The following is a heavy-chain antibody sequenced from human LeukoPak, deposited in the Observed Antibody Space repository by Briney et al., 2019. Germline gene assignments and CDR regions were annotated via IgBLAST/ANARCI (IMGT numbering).Heavy chain of an antibody. Sequence: GGSLRLSCAASGFTFSSYAMSWVRQAPGKGLEWVSAISGSGGSTYYADSVKGRFTISRGNSKNTLYPQMNSLRAEDTAVYYCARDHGVITMMNGGDYWGQGTLVTVSS. CDR3: ARDHGVITMMNGGDY. V-gene: IGHV3-23*01. J-gene: IGHJ4*02. CDR1: GFTFSSYA. D-gene: IGHD3-22*01. CDR2: ISGSGGST.